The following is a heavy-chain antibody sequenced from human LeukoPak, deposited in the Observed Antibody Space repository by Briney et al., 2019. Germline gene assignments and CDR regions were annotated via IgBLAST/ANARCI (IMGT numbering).Heavy chain of an antibody. V-gene: IGHV3-30*18. D-gene: IGHD4/OR15-4a*01. CDR1: GFTFSSYG. J-gene: IGHJ3*02. CDR2: ISYDGSNK. Sequence: GGSLRLSCAASGFTFSSYGMHWVRQAPGKGLEWVAVISYDGSNKYYADSVKGRFTISRDNSKNTLYLQMNSLRAKDTAMYYCAKVSLNMVNDAFDIWGQGTMVSVSS. CDR3: AKVSLNMVNDAFDI.